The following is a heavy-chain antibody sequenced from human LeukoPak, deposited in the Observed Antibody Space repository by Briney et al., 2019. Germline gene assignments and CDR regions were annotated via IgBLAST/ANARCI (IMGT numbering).Heavy chain of an antibody. CDR2: IYHSGST. J-gene: IGHJ6*02. V-gene: IGHV4-59*01. CDR1: GGSIRSYY. Sequence: SETLSLTCTVSGGSIRSYYWSWIRQPPGKGLEWIGYIYHSGSTNYNPSLKSRVTISVDTSQNQFSLKLNSVTAADTAVYYCVRGAGSSGWSIGDPSLYGMDVWGQGTTVTVSS. CDR3: VRGAGSSGWSIGDPSLYGMDV. D-gene: IGHD6-19*01.